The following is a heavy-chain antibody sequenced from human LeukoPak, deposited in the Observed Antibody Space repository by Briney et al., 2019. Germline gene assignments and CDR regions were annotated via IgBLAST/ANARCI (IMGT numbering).Heavy chain of an antibody. CDR2: NNGDGSTT. CDR3: ARDPRNVGLAP. Sequence: GGSLRLSCVASGLSLSGYWMYWVRQAPGKGLMYISRNNGDGSTTNYADVVKGRFTMSRDNVKNTLYLQMNSLRVEDTAVYYCARDPRNVGLAPWGQGTLVTVSS. D-gene: IGHD2-15*01. V-gene: IGHV3-74*01. CDR1: GLSLSGYW. J-gene: IGHJ5*02.